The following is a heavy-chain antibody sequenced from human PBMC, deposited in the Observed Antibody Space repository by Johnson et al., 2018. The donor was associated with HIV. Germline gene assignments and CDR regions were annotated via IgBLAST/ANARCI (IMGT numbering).Heavy chain of an antibody. V-gene: IGHV3-30*02. Sequence: QVQLVESGGGVVQPGGSLRLSCAASGFTFSSYGMHWVRQAPGKGLEWVAFRRYDGRNKYYADSVKGRFTISRDKSKNTMYLQMNSLRDEDTAVYHCAKERLLHDAFDFWGQGTMVTVSS. CDR1: GFTFSSYG. J-gene: IGHJ3*01. CDR3: AKERLLHDAFDF. CDR2: RRYDGRNK. D-gene: IGHD5-18*01.